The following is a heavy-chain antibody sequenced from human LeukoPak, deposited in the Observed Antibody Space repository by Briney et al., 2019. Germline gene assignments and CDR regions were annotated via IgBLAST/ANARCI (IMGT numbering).Heavy chain of an antibody. Sequence: GGSLRLSCATSGFTFSYYGMHWVRQAPGKGLEWVAVIWNDATNKYYADSVKGRFTISKDNSRNTLNLQMDSLRAEDMAVYYCARWGSGGLTLDYWGQGTLVTVSS. D-gene: IGHD3-10*01. CDR3: ARWGSGGLTLDY. V-gene: IGHV3-33*01. CDR1: GFTFSYYG. CDR2: IWNDATNK. J-gene: IGHJ4*02.